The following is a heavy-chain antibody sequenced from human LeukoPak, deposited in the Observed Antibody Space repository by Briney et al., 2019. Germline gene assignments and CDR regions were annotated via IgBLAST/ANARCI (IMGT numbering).Heavy chain of an antibody. D-gene: IGHD2-15*01. CDR3: ARRGYCSGGSCFMNWFDP. CDR1: GYSFTSYW. J-gene: IGHJ5*02. Sequence: GESLKISCKGSGYSFTSYWIGWVRRMPGKGLEWMGIIYPGDSDTRYSPSFQGQVTISADKSISTAYLQWSSLKASDTAMYYCARRGYCSGGSCFMNWFDPWGQGTLVTVSS. V-gene: IGHV5-51*01. CDR2: IYPGDSDT.